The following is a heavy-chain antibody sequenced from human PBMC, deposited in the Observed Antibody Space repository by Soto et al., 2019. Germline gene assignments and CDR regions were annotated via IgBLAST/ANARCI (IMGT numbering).Heavy chain of an antibody. CDR3: ARARCSSGQCYYFDY. D-gene: IGHD2-15*01. V-gene: IGHV3-64*02. Sequence: EVQLVESGEGLVQPGGSLRLSCAASGFPFSSYNIHWIRQAPGKGLEFVSAISRSGDRTYYADSVKGRFTITRDNSKNTVWLQMGSLRAEGMAVYYCARARCSSGQCYYFDYWGRGALVSVYS. CDR2: ISRSGDRT. CDR1: GFPFSSYN. J-gene: IGHJ4*02.